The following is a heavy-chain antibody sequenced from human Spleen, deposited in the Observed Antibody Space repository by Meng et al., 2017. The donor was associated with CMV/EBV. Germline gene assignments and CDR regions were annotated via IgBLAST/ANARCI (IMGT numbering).Heavy chain of an antibody. D-gene: IGHD1-26*01. Sequence: ASVKVSCKASGYTFTSYGMNWVRQAPGQGLEWMAWISAYNGNKNYAQKFQGRVTMTTDTSTSTAYMELRSLRSDDTAVYYCARDWKRVGAMDNFDYWGQGTLVTVSS. CDR1: GYTFTSYG. CDR3: ARDWKRVGAMDNFDY. V-gene: IGHV1-18*01. CDR2: ISAYNGNK. J-gene: IGHJ4*02.